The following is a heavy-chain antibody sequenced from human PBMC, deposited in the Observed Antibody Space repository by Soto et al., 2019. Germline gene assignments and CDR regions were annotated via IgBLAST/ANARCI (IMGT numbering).Heavy chain of an antibody. Sequence: SETLSRTCVVSGGSISSHYWSWIRQPPGSGLEWIGFVHYSGSTNYSPSLKSRVTMSVDTSKNQFFLNLTSVTAADTALYFCARRDYSTSSLGPFDYWGQGILVTVSS. V-gene: IGHV4-59*11. CDR3: ARRDYSTSSLGPFDY. CDR1: GGSISSHY. J-gene: IGHJ4*02. D-gene: IGHD6-6*01. CDR2: VHYSGST.